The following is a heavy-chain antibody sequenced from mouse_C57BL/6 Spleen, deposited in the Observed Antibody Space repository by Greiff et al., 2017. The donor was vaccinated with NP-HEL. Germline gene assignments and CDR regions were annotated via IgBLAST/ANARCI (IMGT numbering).Heavy chain of an antibody. J-gene: IGHJ4*01. D-gene: IGHD3-2*02. CDR1: GFTFSDYY. CDR2: INYDGSST. CDR3: ARVGVEWGSGPYYYAMDD. Sequence: EVQRVESEGGLVQPGSSMKLSCTASGFTFSDYYMAWVRQVPEKGLEWVANINYDGSSTYYLDSLKSRFIISRDNAKNILYLQMSSLKSDDTATYYCARVGVEWGSGPYYYAMDDWGQGTSVTVSS. V-gene: IGHV5-16*01.